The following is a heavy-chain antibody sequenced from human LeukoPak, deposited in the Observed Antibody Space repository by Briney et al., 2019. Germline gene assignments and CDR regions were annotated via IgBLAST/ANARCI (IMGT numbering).Heavy chain of an antibody. CDR1: GFTFSSYA. J-gene: IGHJ4*02. V-gene: IGHV3-30-3*01. Sequence: PGGSLRLSCAASGFTFSSYAMHWVRQAPGKGLEWVAVISYDGSNKYYADSVKGRFTISRDNSKNTLYLQMNSLRAEDTAVYYCARDSHMGFDYWGQGTLVTVSS. CDR2: ISYDGSNK. CDR3: ARDSHMGFDY.